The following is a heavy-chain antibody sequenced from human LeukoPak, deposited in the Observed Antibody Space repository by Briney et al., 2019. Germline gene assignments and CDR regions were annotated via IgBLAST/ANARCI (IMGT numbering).Heavy chain of an antibody. CDR2: INPSGGST. CDR3: VTISSWYRPDY. J-gene: IGHJ4*02. Sequence: ASVKVSCKASGYTFTSYYMHWVRQAPGQGLEWMGIINPSGGSTSYAQTSQGRVTMTRDTSTSTVYMELSSLRSEDTAVYYCVTISSWYRPDYWGQGTLVTVSS. V-gene: IGHV1-46*03. CDR1: GYTFTSYY. D-gene: IGHD6-13*01.